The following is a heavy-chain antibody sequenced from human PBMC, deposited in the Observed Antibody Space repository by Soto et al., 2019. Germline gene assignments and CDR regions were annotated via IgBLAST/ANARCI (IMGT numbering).Heavy chain of an antibody. V-gene: IGHV3-30-3*01. Sequence: PGGSLRLSCAAPGFTFSSYAMHWVRQAPGKGLEWVAVISYDGSNKYYADSVKGRFTISRDNSKNTLYLQMNSLRAEDTAVYYCARDSYGPAAIAIAWSLPGYWGQGTLVTVSS. CDR1: GFTFSSYA. CDR3: ARDSYGPAAIAIAWSLPGY. J-gene: IGHJ4*02. D-gene: IGHD2-2*02. CDR2: ISYDGSNK.